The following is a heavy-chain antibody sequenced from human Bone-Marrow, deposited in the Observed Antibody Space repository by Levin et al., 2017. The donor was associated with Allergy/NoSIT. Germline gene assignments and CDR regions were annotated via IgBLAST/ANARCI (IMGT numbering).Heavy chain of an antibody. CDR1: GYSFTSYW. CDR3: ARQRSQHADYGDYPWFDP. J-gene: IGHJ5*02. V-gene: IGHV5-10-1*01. Sequence: GESLKISCKGSGYSFTSYWISWVRQMPGKGLEWMGRIDPSDSYTNYSPSFQGHVTISADKSISTAYLQWSSLKASDTAMYYCARQRSQHADYGDYPWFDPWGQGTLVTVSS. CDR2: IDPSDSYT. D-gene: IGHD4-17*01.